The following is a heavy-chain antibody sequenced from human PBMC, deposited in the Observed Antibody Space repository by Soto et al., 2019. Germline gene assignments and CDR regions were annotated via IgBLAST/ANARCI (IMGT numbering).Heavy chain of an antibody. D-gene: IGHD3-22*01. CDR3: ASEHSWYYYDSSDGFQH. Sequence: EVQLVESGGGLVKPGGSLRLSCAASGFTFSSYSMNWVRQAPGKGLEWVSSISSSSSYIYYADSVKGRFTISRDNAKNSLYLQMNSLRAEDTAVYYCASEHSWYYYDSSDGFQHWGQGTLVTVSS. J-gene: IGHJ1*01. V-gene: IGHV3-21*01. CDR1: GFTFSSYS. CDR2: ISSSSSYI.